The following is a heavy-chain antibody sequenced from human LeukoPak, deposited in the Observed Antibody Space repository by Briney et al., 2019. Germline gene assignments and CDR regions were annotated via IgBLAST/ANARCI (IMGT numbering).Heavy chain of an antibody. CDR2: INHSGST. V-gene: IGHV4-34*01. J-gene: IGHJ5*02. Sequence: SETLSLTCAVSGGSFSGYYWSWIRQPPGKGLEWIGEINHSGSTNYNPSLKSRVTISVDTSKNQFSLKLSSVTAAGTAVYYCARDFSGWYARGRGWFDPWGQGTLVTVFS. CDR1: GGSFSGYY. D-gene: IGHD6-19*01. CDR3: ARDFSGWYARGRGWFDP.